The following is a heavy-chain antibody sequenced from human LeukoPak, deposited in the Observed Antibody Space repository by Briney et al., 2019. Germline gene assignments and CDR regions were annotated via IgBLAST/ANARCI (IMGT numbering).Heavy chain of an antibody. CDR2: RVPILGTA. V-gene: IGHV1-69*01. CDR1: GCSVFSYG. J-gene: IGHJ4*02. Sequence: ASVKVSCKGSGCSVFSYGISWMRQAPAQGLELMGGRVPILGTANYAQKFQGRVTIAADEYTSTGYMELSSLRSEDTAVYYCATPAGYCSSTSCFSFDYWGQGTLVTVSS. D-gene: IGHD2-2*01. CDR3: ATPAGYCSSTSCFSFDY.